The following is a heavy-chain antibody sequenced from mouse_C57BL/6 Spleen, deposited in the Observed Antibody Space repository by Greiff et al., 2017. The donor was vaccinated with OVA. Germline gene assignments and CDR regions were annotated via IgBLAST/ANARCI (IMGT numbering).Heavy chain of an antibody. CDR1: GYTFTSYW. Sequence: VQLQQSGAELVKPGASVKLSCKASGYTFTSYWMQWVKQRPGQGLEWIGEIDPSDSYTNYNQKFKGKATLTVDTSSSTAYMQLSSLTSEDSAVYYCARLVYYGSSKYFDVWGTGTTVTVSS. D-gene: IGHD1-1*01. CDR2: IDPSDSYT. CDR3: ARLVYYGSSKYFDV. V-gene: IGHV1-50*01. J-gene: IGHJ1*03.